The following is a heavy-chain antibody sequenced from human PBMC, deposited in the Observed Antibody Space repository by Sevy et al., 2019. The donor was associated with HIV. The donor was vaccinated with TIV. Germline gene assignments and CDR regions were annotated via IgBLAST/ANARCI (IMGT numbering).Heavy chain of an antibody. CDR3: ARDLGEGLRLGGDYYYYGMDV. D-gene: IGHD5-12*01. V-gene: IGHV4-59*13. J-gene: IGHJ6*02. Sequence: SETLSLTCTVSGGSISSYYWSWIRQPPGKGLEWIGYIYYSGNTNYNPSLKSRVTISVDTSKNQFSLKLSSVTAADTAVYYCARDLGEGLRLGGDYYYYGMDVWGQGTTVTVSS. CDR1: GGSISSYY. CDR2: IYYSGNT.